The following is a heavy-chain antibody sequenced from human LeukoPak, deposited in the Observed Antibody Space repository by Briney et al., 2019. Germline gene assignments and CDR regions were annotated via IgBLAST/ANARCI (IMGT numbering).Heavy chain of an antibody. D-gene: IGHD3-3*01. CDR1: GFSFSSYA. V-gene: IGHV3-23*01. CDR2: ISGSGGST. CDR3: ARGGTYYDFWSGLHYFDY. J-gene: IGHJ4*02. Sequence: QTGGSLRLSCAASGFSFSSYAMSWVRQAPGKGLEWVSAISGSGGSTYYADSVKGRFTISRDNSKNSLYLQMNSLRAEDTAVYYCARGGTYYDFWSGLHYFDYWGQGTLVTVSS.